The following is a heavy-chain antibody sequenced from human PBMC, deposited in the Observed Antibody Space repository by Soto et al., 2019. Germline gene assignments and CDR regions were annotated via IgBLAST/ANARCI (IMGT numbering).Heavy chain of an antibody. J-gene: IGHJ5*01. CDR1: GFTFSRNG. CDR2: VSYDGSKK. CDR3: ARWVGGSMSDYSGKYDS. D-gene: IGHD2-15*01. V-gene: IGHV3-30*03. Sequence: QVQLVESGGGVVQPGTSLRLTCAGSGFTFSRNGMHWVCQAPGMGLEWVALVSYDGSKKYYVDSVKGRFTISRDNSENTLYLQMNSLRAEDTAVYYCARWVGGSMSDYSGKYDSWGQGTLVTVSS.